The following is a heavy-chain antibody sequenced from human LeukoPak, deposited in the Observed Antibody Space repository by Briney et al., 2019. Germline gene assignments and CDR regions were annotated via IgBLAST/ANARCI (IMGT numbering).Heavy chain of an antibody. CDR1: GGSISSSSYY. Sequence: SETLSLTCTVSGGSISSSSYYWGWIRQPPGKGLEWIGSIYYSGSTYYNPSLKSRVTISVDTSKNQFSLKLSSVTAADTAVYYCARAPFGYYPYYFDYWGQGTLVTVSS. CDR2: IYYSGST. D-gene: IGHD3-3*01. J-gene: IGHJ4*02. V-gene: IGHV4-39*07. CDR3: ARAPFGYYPYYFDY.